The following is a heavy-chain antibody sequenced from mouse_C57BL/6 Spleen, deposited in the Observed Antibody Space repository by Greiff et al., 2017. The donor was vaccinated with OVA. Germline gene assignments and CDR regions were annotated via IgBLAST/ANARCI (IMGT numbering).Heavy chain of an antibody. Sequence: VQLQQPGAELVKPGASVKVSCKASGYTFTSYWMHWVKQSPGQGLEWIGRIHPSDSDTNYHQKVKGKATMTVDKYSSTAYMQLRSQTTEDAAVYYCAIGDGTFMDYWGQGTSVTVSS. J-gene: IGHJ4*01. CDR3: AIGDGTFMDY. V-gene: IGHV1-74*01. D-gene: IGHD3-3*01. CDR2: IHPSDSDT. CDR1: GYTFTSYW.